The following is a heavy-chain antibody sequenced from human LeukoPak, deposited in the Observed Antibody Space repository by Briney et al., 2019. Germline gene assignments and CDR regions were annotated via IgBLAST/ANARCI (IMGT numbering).Heavy chain of an antibody. V-gene: IGHV3-23*01. CDR2: ITGSGHTT. CDR3: ARVIRNSGWYVDF. J-gene: IGHJ4*02. Sequence: PGGSLRLSCAASGFTFSSYAMSWVRQAPGKGLEWVSGITGSGHTTYYADSVKGRFTISRDNSKNTLYLQMNSLKAEDTAVYYCARVIRNSGWYVDFWGQGTLVTVSS. CDR1: GFTFSSYA. D-gene: IGHD6-19*01.